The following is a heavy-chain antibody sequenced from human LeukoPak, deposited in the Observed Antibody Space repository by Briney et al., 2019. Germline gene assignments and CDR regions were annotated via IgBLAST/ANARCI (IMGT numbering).Heavy chain of an antibody. V-gene: IGHV5-51*01. D-gene: IGHD5-18*01. CDR1: GHSFTSYW. CDR3: ARFERRYSSNY. Sequence: GESLKISCRGSGHSFTSYWIGWVRQMPGKGLEWMGIIYPGDSDTRYSPSFQGQVTISADKSISTAYLQWSSLKASDTAMYYCARFERRYSSNYWGQGTLVTVSS. CDR2: IYPGDSDT. J-gene: IGHJ4*02.